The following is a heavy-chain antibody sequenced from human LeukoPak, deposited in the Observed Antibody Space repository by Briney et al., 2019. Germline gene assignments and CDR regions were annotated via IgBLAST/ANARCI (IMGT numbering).Heavy chain of an antibody. D-gene: IGHD2-8*01. Sequence: SQTLSLTCTVSGGSISSGGYYWSWIRQHPGKGLEWIGYIYYSGNTYYNPSLKSRVTISVDTSKNQFSLKLSSVTAADMAVYYCARAYCTNGVCYPNAFDIWGQGTMVTVSS. CDR1: GGSISSGGYY. J-gene: IGHJ3*02. CDR3: ARAYCTNGVCYPNAFDI. V-gene: IGHV4-31*03. CDR2: IYYSGNT.